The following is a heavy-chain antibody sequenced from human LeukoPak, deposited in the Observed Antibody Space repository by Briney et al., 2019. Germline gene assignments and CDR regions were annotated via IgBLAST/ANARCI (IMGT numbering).Heavy chain of an antibody. CDR3: ARGHYRPGIGPDYYDSSGYRPSLRAKTYFDY. D-gene: IGHD3-22*01. CDR2: INHSGST. CDR1: GGSFSGYY. V-gene: IGHV4-34*01. Sequence: SETLSLTCAVYGGSFSGYYWSWIRQPPGKGLEWIGEINHSGSTNYNPSLKSRVTISVDTSKNQFSLKLSSVTAADTAVYYCARGHYRPGIGPDYYDSSGYRPSLRAKTYFDYWGQGTLVTVSS. J-gene: IGHJ4*02.